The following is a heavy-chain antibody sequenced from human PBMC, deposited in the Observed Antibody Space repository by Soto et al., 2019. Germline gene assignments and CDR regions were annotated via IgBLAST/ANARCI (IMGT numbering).Heavy chain of an antibody. Sequence: QVQLVESGGGVVQPGRSPRLSCAASGFTFSSYGMHWVRQAPAKGLEWVAVISYDGSNKYYADSVKGRFTISRDNSKNTLYLQMNSLRAEDTAVYYCAKIVVAVAGSIDYWGQGTLVTVSS. V-gene: IGHV3-30*18. CDR1: GFTFSSYG. CDR2: ISYDGSNK. CDR3: AKIVVAVAGSIDY. J-gene: IGHJ4*02. D-gene: IGHD6-19*01.